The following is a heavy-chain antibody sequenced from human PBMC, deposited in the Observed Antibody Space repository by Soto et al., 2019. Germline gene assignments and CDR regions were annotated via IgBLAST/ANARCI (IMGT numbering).Heavy chain of an antibody. D-gene: IGHD1-7*01. J-gene: IGHJ5*02. Sequence: SETLSLTCTVSGASIRSYCWGLIRQSPGKGLEWIGYLCYSGSTHYNPSLKSRLSISLDTSKNQFSLTLTSVSAADTAMYYCAREMGTWLSNSVFDPWGQGMLVTVSS. V-gene: IGHV4-59*01. CDR3: AREMGTWLSNSVFDP. CDR2: LCYSGST. CDR1: GASIRSYC.